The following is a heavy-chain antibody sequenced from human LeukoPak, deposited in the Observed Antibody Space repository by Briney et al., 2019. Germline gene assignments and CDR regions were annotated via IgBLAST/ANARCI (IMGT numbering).Heavy chain of an antibody. V-gene: IGHV1-2*02. J-gene: IGHJ6*02. Sequence: GASVKVSCKASGYTSTGYYMHWVRQAPGQGLEWMGWINPNSGGTNYAQKFQGRVTMTRDTSISTAYMELSRLRSDDTAVYYCAREAGDYYYGMDVWGQGTTVTVPS. CDR3: AREAGDYYYGMDV. CDR2: INPNSGGT. CDR1: GYTSTGYY. D-gene: IGHD6-25*01.